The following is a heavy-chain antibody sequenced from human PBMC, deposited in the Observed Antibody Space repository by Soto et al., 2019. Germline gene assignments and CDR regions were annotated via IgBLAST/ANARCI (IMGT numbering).Heavy chain of an antibody. CDR2: TYYRSKWYN. V-gene: IGHV6-1*01. CDR3: AGIVGATNALYYYYYGMDV. CDR1: GDSVSSNSAA. J-gene: IGHJ6*02. D-gene: IGHD1-26*01. Sequence: QSQTLSLTCAISGDSVSSNSAAWNWIRQSPSRGLEWLGRTYYRSKWYNDYAVSVKSRITINPDTSKNQFSLQLNSVTPEDTAVYYCAGIVGATNALYYYYYGMDVWGQGTTVTVSS.